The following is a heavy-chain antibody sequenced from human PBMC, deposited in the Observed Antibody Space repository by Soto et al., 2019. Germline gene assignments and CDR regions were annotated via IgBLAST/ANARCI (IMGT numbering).Heavy chain of an antibody. J-gene: IGHJ4*02. CDR1: GYTFTGYY. V-gene: IGHV1-2*04. D-gene: IGHD2-15*01. Sequence: ASVKVSCKASGYTFTGYYMHWVRQAPGQGLEWMGWINPNSGGTNYAQKFQGWVTMTRDTSISTAYMELSRLRSDDTAVYYCARDHYCSGGSCSLRYFDYWGQGTMGTV. CDR3: ARDHYCSGGSCSLRYFDY. CDR2: INPNSGGT.